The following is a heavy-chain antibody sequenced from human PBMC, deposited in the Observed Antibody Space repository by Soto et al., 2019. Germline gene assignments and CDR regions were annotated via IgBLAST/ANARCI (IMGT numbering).Heavy chain of an antibody. CDR3: ASGWTTVTTTLLDI. D-gene: IGHD4-17*01. CDR1: GFTFSSYS. CDR2: ISSSSSTI. J-gene: IGHJ3*02. V-gene: IGHV3-48*01. Sequence: EVQLVESGGGLVQPGGSLRLSCAASGFTFSSYSMNWVRQAPGKGLEWVSYISSSSSTIYYADSVKGRFTISRDNAKNSLYLQMNSLRAEDTAVYYCASGWTTVTTTLLDIWGQGTMVTVSS.